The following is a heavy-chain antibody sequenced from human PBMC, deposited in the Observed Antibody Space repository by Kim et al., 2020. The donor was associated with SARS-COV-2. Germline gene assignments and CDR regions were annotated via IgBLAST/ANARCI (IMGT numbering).Heavy chain of an antibody. CDR1: GYTLTELS. J-gene: IGHJ6*02. D-gene: IGHD6-6*01. Sequence: ASVKVSCKVSGYTLTELSMHWVRQAPGKGLEWMGGFDPEDGETIYAQKFQGRVTMTEDTSTDTAYMELSSLRSEDTAVYYCATSGRGIAARPHRMAGGKIRYYYYYYGMDVWGQGTTVTVSS. CDR2: FDPEDGET. CDR3: ATSGRGIAARPHRMAGGKIRYYYYYYGMDV. V-gene: IGHV1-24*01.